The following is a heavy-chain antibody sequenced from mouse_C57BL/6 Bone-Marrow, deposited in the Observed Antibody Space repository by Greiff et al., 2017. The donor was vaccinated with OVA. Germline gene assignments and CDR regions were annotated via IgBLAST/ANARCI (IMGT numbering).Heavy chain of an antibody. V-gene: IGHV1-55*01. D-gene: IGHD3-2*02. CDR2: IYPGSGST. CDR1: GYTFTSYW. CDR3: AREGTAQATYYFDY. Sequence: VKLQQPGAELVKPGASVKMSCKASGYTFTSYWITWVKQRPGQGLEWIGDIYPGSGSTNYNEKFKSKATLTVDTSSSTAYMQLSSLTSEDSAVYYCAREGTAQATYYFDYWGQGTTLTVSS. J-gene: IGHJ2*01.